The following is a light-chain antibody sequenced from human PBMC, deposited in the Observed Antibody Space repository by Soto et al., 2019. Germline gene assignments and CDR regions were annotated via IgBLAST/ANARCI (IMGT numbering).Light chain of an antibody. V-gene: IGLV1-44*01. Sequence: QSVLTQPPSASGTPGQRVTISCSGSISNIGSNTVNWYQQLPRTAPKLLIYSDNQRPSGVPDRFSGSKLGTSASLAISGLQSEDEADYYCAAWYDSLPGQMMFGGGTKLTVL. CDR1: ISNIGSNT. CDR3: AAWYDSLPGQMM. CDR2: SDN. J-gene: IGLJ3*02.